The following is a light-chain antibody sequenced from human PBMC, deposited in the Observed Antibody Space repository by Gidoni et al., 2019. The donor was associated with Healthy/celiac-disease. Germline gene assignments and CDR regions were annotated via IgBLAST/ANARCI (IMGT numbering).Light chain of an antibody. CDR3: CSYADSPV. J-gene: IGLJ3*02. Sequence: QSALTQPASVSVPPGQSITTSCTGTSRAIGLYDLVSWYQQHPGKATKLMIYEGSKRPSGVSNRFSGSKSGNTASLTSSGLQAEDEADYYCCSYADSPVFDGGTKLTV. CDR2: EGS. V-gene: IGLV2-23*01. CDR1: SRAIGLYDL.